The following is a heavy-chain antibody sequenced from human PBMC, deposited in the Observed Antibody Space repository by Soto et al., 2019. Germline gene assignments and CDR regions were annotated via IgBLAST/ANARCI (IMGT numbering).Heavy chain of an antibody. CDR1: GFIFSHYS. D-gene: IGHD6-13*01. J-gene: IGHJ4*02. CDR3: AKGATSSWYGGQFDC. V-gene: IGHV3-21*04. CDR2: ISSCSGNT. Sequence: TGGSLRLSCEASGFIFSHYSMNWVRPAPGKGLEWVSSISSCSGNTYYTDSVKGRFTISRDNSKNTLYLQMNSLRAEDTAVYYCAKGATSSWYGGQFDCWGQGTQVTVSS.